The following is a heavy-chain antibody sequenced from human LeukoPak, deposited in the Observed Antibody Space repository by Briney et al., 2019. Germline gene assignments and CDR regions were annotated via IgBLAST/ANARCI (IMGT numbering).Heavy chain of an antibody. CDR3: ARIVVVITTPYYFDF. J-gene: IGHJ4*02. CDR2: VYPGDSDT. V-gene: IGHV5-51*01. Sequence: GASLKISCRASGYSFTSYWGGWVRQMPGKGLEWMGIVYPGDSDTRYSPSFQGQVSISADRSIGTAYLQWSSLKASDSAMYYCARIVVVITTPYYFDFWGQGTLVTVSS. CDR1: GYSFTSYW. D-gene: IGHD3-22*01.